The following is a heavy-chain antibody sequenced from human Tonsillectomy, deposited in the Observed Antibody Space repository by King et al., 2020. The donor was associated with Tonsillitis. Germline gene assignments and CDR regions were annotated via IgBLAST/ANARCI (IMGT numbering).Heavy chain of an antibody. J-gene: IGHJ4*02. CDR2: ISSSSNYI. CDR1: GFTFSIYR. Sequence: EVQLVESGGGLVKPGGSLRLSCAASGFTFSIYRMNWVRQAPGQGLEWVSSISSSSNYIYYADSVKGRFTISRANAKTSLSLQMNSLRAEDTAVYYCARGDGKVTTNFGYWGQGTRVTVSP. D-gene: IGHD3-3*01. V-gene: IGHV3-21*01. CDR3: ARGDGKVTTNFGY.